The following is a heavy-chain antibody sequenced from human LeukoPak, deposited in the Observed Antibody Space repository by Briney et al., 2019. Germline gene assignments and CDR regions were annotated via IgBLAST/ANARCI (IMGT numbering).Heavy chain of an antibody. CDR1: GLTFSSYA. CDR3: ANAQEKWYGGKSPHYGMDV. V-gene: IGHV3-23*01. Sequence: GGSLRLSCAASGLTFSSYAMSWVRQAPGKGLEWVSGISGRGGSTYYADSVKGRFTISRDNSKNTVYLQMNSLRADDTAVYYCANAQEKWYGGKSPHYGMDVWGQGTTVTVSS. D-gene: IGHD4-23*01. CDR2: ISGRGGST. J-gene: IGHJ6*02.